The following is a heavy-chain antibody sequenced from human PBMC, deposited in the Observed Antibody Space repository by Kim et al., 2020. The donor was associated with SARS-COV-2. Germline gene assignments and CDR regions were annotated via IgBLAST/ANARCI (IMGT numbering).Heavy chain of an antibody. CDR2: ISYDGSNN. CDR1: GFTFISYA. J-gene: IGHJ6*01. Sequence: GGSLRLSCAASGFTFISYAMHWVRQSPGKGLEWVAVISYDGSNNYYAYSVTGLFTISRDNSNNTLYLQMNILRDDDTTVYYSSKDGVPAANCYYPYG. V-gene: IGHV3-30*18. CDR3: SKDGVPAANCYYPYG. D-gene: IGHD2-2*01.